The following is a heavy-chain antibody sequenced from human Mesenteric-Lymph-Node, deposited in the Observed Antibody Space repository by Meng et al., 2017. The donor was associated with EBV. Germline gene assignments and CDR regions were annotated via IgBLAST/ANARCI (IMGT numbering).Heavy chain of an antibody. CDR2: ILPIFDTA. V-gene: IGHV1-69*01. CDR3: AREMAYCSGGSCSPYNWFDP. J-gene: IGHJ5*02. CDR1: GGTFSNFA. D-gene: IGHD2-15*01. Sequence: QVQLVQSGAEVKKPGSSVKVACKACGGTFSNFAISWVRQAPGQGLQWMGGILPIFDTANYAQEFQGRVTITADESTSTAYMELSSLRSEDTAVYYCAREMAYCSGGSCSPYNWFDPWGQGTLVTVSS.